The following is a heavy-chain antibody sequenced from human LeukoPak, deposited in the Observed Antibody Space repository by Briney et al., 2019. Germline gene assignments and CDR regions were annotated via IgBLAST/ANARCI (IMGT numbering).Heavy chain of an antibody. Sequence: PGGSLRLSCAASGFTFSSYAMSWVRQAPGKGLEWVSAISGSGGSTYYADSVKGRFTISRDNSKNTLYLQMNSLRAEDTAVYYCGGNGYNSRYYFDYWGQGTLVTVSS. J-gene: IGHJ4*02. CDR1: GFTFSSYA. CDR2: ISGSGGST. V-gene: IGHV3-23*01. CDR3: GGNGYNSRYYFDY. D-gene: IGHD5-24*01.